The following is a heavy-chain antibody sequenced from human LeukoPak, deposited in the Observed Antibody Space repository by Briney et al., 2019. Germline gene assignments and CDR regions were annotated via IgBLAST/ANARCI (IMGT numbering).Heavy chain of an antibody. CDR1: GYTFTSYG. Sequence: ASVKVSCKASGYTFTSYGISWVRQAPGQGLEWMGWISAYNGNTNYAQKLQGRVTMTTDTSTSTAYKELRSLRSDDTAVYYCAGGEMATISGADYWGQGTLVTVSS. CDR2: ISAYNGNT. CDR3: AGGEMATISGADY. D-gene: IGHD5-12*01. J-gene: IGHJ4*02. V-gene: IGHV1-18*01.